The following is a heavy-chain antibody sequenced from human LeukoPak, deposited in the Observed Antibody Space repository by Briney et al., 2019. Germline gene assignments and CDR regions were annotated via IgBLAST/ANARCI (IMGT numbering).Heavy chain of an antibody. D-gene: IGHD4-11*01. J-gene: IGHJ3*02. Sequence: GGSLRLSCAASGFAFSSYSMNWVRQAPGKGLEWVSYISSSSSTIYYADSVKGRFTISRDNAKNSLYLQMNSLRAEDTAVYYCARTQSGDAFDIWGQGTMVTVSS. CDR1: GFAFSSYS. CDR3: ARTQSGDAFDI. CDR2: ISSSSSTI. V-gene: IGHV3-48*01.